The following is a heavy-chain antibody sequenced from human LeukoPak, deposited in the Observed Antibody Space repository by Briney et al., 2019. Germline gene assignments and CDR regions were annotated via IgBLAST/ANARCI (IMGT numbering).Heavy chain of an antibody. CDR2: INPNSGGT. V-gene: IGHV1-2*02. D-gene: IGHD6-19*01. CDR1: GYTFTGYY. CDR3: ARDNRIAVAGTDY. Sequence: ASVKVSCKASGYTFTGYYMHWVRQAPGQGLEWMGWINPNSGGTNYAQKFQGRVTMTRDTSISTAYMELSRLRSDDTAVYYCARDNRIAVAGTDYWGQGTLVTVSS. J-gene: IGHJ4*02.